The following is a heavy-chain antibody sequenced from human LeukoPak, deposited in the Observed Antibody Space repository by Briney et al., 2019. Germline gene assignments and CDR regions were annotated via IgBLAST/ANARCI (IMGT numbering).Heavy chain of an antibody. Sequence: PGGSLRLSCAVSGFTFSTYAMSWVRQAPGKGLEWVSGISGSGGGTYYADSVKGRFTISRDNSKNTLYLQMNSLRAEDTAVYYCAKGDYYDSLRPGYWGQGTLVTVSS. D-gene: IGHD3-22*01. J-gene: IGHJ4*02. CDR1: GFTFSTYA. CDR2: ISGSGGGT. V-gene: IGHV3-23*01. CDR3: AKGDYYDSLRPGY.